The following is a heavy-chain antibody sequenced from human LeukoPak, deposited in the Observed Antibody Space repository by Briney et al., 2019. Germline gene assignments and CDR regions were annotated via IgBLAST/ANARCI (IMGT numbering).Heavy chain of an antibody. Sequence: ASVKVSCKASGYTFTSYDINWVRQATGQGLEWMGWMNPNSGNTGYAQKFQGRVTITRNTSISTAYMELSSLRSEDTAVYYCARGRGSSWHGNYWGQGPLVTVSS. CDR3: ARGRGSSWHGNY. V-gene: IGHV1-8*03. CDR2: MNPNSGNT. J-gene: IGHJ4*02. D-gene: IGHD6-13*01. CDR1: GYTFTSYD.